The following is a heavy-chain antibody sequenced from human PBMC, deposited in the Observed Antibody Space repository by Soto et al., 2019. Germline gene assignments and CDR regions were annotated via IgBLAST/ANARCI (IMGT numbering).Heavy chain of an antibody. J-gene: IGHJ4*02. CDR3: ASQVVSGYDSSGYYEGSFDY. D-gene: IGHD3-22*01. CDR2: ISAYNGNT. CDR1: GYTFTSYG. V-gene: IGHV1-18*04. Sequence: AASVKVSCKASGYTFTSYGISWVRQAPGQGLEWMGWISAYNGNTNYAQKLQGRVTMTTDTSTSTAYMELRSLRSDDTAVYYCASQVVSGYDSSGYYEGSFDYWGQGTLVTVSS.